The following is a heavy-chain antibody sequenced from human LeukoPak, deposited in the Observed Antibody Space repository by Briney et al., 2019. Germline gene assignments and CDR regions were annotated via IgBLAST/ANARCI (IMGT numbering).Heavy chain of an antibody. J-gene: IGHJ4*02. CDR1: GYSISSGYY. CDR2: IYHSGST. Sequence: SETLSLTCAVSGYSISSGYYWGWIRQPPGKGLEWIGSIYHSGSTYYNPSLKSRVTISVDPSKNQFSLKLSSVTAADTAVYYCASLYYYASGSYFDYWGQGTLVTVSS. D-gene: IGHD3-10*01. V-gene: IGHV4-38-2*01. CDR3: ASLYYYASGSYFDY.